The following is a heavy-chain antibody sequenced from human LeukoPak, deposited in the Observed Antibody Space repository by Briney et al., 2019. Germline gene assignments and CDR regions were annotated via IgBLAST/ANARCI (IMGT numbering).Heavy chain of an antibody. CDR1: RFTFSSYS. Sequence: GGSLRLSCAASRFTFSSYSMNWVRQAPGKGLEWVSSISSSSSYIYYADSVKGRFTISRDNAKNSLYLQMNSLRAEDTAVYYCARGGTEGSGSSHYYYMDVWGKGTTVTVSS. CDR3: ARGGTEGSGSSHYYYMDV. D-gene: IGHD3-10*01. V-gene: IGHV3-21*01. J-gene: IGHJ6*03. CDR2: ISSSSSYI.